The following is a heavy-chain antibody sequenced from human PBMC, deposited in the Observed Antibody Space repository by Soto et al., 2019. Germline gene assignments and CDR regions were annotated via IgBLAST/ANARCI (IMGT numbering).Heavy chain of an antibody. D-gene: IGHD5-12*01. V-gene: IGHV4-61*01. CDR1: GGSVSSGSYY. J-gene: IGHJ5*02. CDR3: ARVNPCSGYDYVLDA. CDR2: IYYSGST. Sequence: SETLSLTCTVSGGSVSSGSYYWSWIRQPPGKGLEWIGYIYYSGSTNYNPSLKSRVTISVDTSKNQFSLQLSSVTAADTAVYYCARVNPCSGYDYVLDAWGQGTLVTVSS.